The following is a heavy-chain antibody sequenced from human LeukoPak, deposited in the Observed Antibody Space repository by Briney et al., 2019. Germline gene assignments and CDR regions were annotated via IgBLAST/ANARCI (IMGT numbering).Heavy chain of an antibody. CDR1: GFDFSNYW. Sequence: GGSLRLSCAASGFDFSNYWMYWVRQAPGKGLEWVANIKQDGSEKYYVDSVRGRFTISRDNAKNSLALQMNSLRAEDTAVYYCASNSGGWGQGTLFTAS. CDR3: ASNSGG. V-gene: IGHV3-7*03. CDR2: IKQDGSEK. J-gene: IGHJ4*02. D-gene: IGHD4-23*01.